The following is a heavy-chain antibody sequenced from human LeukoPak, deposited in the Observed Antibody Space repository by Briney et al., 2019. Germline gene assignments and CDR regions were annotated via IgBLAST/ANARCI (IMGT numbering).Heavy chain of an antibody. D-gene: IGHD6-13*01. CDR2: INHSGST. CDR1: GGSFSGYY. CDR3: ARGRKYSGSWYGFSYYYGMDV. V-gene: IGHV4-34*01. J-gene: IGHJ6*04. Sequence: SETLSLTCAVYGGSFSGYYWSWIRQPPGKGLEWIGEINHSGSTNYNPSLKSRVTISVDTSKNQFSLELSSVTAADTAVYYCARGRKYSGSWYGFSYYYGMDVWGKGTTVTVSS.